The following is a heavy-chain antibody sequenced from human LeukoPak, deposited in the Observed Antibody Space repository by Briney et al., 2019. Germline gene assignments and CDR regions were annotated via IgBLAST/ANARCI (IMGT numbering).Heavy chain of an antibody. V-gene: IGHV4-59*08. CDR3: ARTGQTYYYDSSGYHTEYYFDY. CDR1: GGYISSYY. CDR2: IYYSGST. D-gene: IGHD3-22*01. Sequence: SETLSLTCSVSGGYISSYYWSWIRQPPGKGLEWIGYIYYSGSTNYNSSLKSRVTISVDTSKNQFSLKLSSVTAADTAVYYCARTGQTYYYDSSGYHTEYYFDYWGQGTLVTVSS. J-gene: IGHJ4*02.